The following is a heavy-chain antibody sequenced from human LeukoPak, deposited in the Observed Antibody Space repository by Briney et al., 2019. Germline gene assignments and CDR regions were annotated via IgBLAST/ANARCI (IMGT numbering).Heavy chain of an antibody. J-gene: IGHJ2*01. Sequence: SETLSLTCTVSGGSISSGSYYWSWIRQPAGKGLEWIGRIYTSGSTNYNPSLKSRVTISVDTSKNQFSLKLSSVTAADTAVYYCARDRDGYNSSFWYFDLWGRGTLVTVSS. CDR2: IYTSGST. CDR3: ARDRDGYNSSFWYFDL. D-gene: IGHD5-24*01. CDR1: GGSISSGSYY. V-gene: IGHV4-61*02.